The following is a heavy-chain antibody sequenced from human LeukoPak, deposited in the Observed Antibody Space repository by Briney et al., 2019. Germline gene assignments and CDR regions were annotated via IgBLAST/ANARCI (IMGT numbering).Heavy chain of an antibody. D-gene: IGHD2-8*01. CDR2: IHQHGNEK. V-gene: IGHV3-7*01. Sequence: GGPLRLSCAASGFTFSNYWMSWVRQAPGKGLEWVASIHQHGNEKYFVDSVRGRFTISRDNAKNSLYLQMSSLRAEDTAVYYCATLNGPLFEYWGQGTLVTVSS. J-gene: IGHJ4*02. CDR3: ATLNGPLFEY. CDR1: GFTFSNYW.